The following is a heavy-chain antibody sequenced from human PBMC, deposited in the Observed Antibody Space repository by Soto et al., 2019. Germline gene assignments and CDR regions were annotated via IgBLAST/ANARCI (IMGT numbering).Heavy chain of an antibody. Sequence: QVQLQESGPGLVKPSDTLSLTCAVSGYSISSSNWWGWIRQPPGKGLEWIGYIYYSGTTYYNPSLKSRVTMSVDTSKHEFSLKLTSVTAVDTAVYYCARREIQGPIDYWGQGTLVTVSS. J-gene: IGHJ4*02. CDR3: ARREIQGPIDY. D-gene: IGHD1-26*01. V-gene: IGHV4-28*01. CDR2: IYYSGTT. CDR1: GYSISSSNW.